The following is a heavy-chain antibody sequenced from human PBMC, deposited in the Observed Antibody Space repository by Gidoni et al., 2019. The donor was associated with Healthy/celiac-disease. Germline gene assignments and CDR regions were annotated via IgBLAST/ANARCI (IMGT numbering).Heavy chain of an antibody. CDR3: ARDKNTAMAFDY. J-gene: IGHJ4*02. CDR2: ISSSSSYT. CDR1: GLTFSDYD. Sequence: QVQLVESGGGLVRPAGSSRFPCSASGLTFSDYDMSWIRQAPGKGLEWVSYISSSSSYTNYADSVKGRFTISRDNAKNSLYLQMNSLRAEDTAVYYCARDKNTAMAFDYWGQGTLVTVSS. V-gene: IGHV3-11*06. D-gene: IGHD5-18*01.